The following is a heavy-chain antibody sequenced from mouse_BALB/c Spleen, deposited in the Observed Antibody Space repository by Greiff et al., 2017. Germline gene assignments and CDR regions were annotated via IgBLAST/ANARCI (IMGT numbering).Heavy chain of an antibody. CDR3: ARGPYVDAMDY. Sequence: VQLQQSGPGLVQPSQSLSITCTVSGFSLTSYGVHWVRQSPGKGLEWLGVIWSGGSTDYNAAFISRLSISKDNSKSQVFFKMNSLQANDTAIYYCARGPYVDAMDYWGQGTSVTVSS. CDR2: IWSGGST. D-gene: IGHD1-1*01. CDR1: GFSLTSYG. V-gene: IGHV2-2*02. J-gene: IGHJ4*01.